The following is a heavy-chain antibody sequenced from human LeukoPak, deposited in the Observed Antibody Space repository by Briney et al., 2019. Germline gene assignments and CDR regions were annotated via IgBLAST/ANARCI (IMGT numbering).Heavy chain of an antibody. V-gene: IGHV1-18*01. D-gene: IGHD2-21*02. CDR1: DYTFITFG. CDR3: ARDCIPLAYCGGDCYSCFDY. Sequence: ASVKVSCKASDYTFITFGISWVRQAPGLGLEWMGWINTYNGNTDYAQKFQGRVTMTTDTSTSTAYMELRSLRSDDTAVYYCARDCIPLAYCGGDCYSCFDYWGQGTLVTVSS. CDR2: INTYNGNT. J-gene: IGHJ4*02.